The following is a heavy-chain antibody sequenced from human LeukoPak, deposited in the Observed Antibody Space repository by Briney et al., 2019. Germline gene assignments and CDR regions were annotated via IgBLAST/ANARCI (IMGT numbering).Heavy chain of an antibody. CDR1: GFAVNTYA. Sequence: GGSLRLSCAASGFAVNTYAMTWVRQAPGKGLEGVSVITDSGGSTYYADSVKGRFTISRDNAERTLYLQMNSLRAEDTAVYYGVTSPPSHGDLACFEYWGQGTLVTVSS. CDR3: VTSPPSHGDLACFEY. V-gene: IGHV3-23*01. D-gene: IGHD4-17*01. J-gene: IGHJ4*02. CDR2: ITDSGGST.